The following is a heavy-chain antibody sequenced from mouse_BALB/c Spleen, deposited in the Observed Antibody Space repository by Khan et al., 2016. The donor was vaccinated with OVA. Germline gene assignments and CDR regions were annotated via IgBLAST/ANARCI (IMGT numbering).Heavy chain of an antibody. CDR3: ARLGPGFAY. V-gene: IGHV3-2*02. CDR1: GYSITSDYA. CDR2: IGYSGST. D-gene: IGHD4-1*01. J-gene: IGHJ3*01. Sequence: EVKLEVSGPGLVKPSQSLSLTCTVTGYSITSDYAWNWIRQFPGNKLEWMGYIGYSGSTSYNPSLKSRISITRDTSKNQFFLQLNSVTTEVTDTYYCARLGPGFAYWGQGTLVTVSA.